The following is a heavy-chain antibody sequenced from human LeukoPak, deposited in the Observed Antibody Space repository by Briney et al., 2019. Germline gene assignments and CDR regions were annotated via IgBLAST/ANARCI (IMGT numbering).Heavy chain of an antibody. V-gene: IGHV3-53*01. CDR1: GFIVSSNY. J-gene: IGHJ3*02. CDR2: IYGGGKT. CDR3: SAADGGAFDI. Sequence: GGSLRLSCAASGFIVSSNYMNWVRQAPGKGLEWVSIIYGGGKTYHADSVKGRFTISRDNSKNTLYLQMNSLRAEDTAIYYCSAADGGAFDIWGQGTMVTVSP. D-gene: IGHD3-16*01.